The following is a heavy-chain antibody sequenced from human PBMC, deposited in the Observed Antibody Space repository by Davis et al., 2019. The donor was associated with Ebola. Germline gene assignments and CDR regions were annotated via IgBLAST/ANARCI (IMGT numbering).Heavy chain of an antibody. Sequence: ASVKVSCKASGYIFSNYGITWVRQAPGQGLEWLGWINGDNTHYAQKVQYRVTMTTDTSTSTAFMELRSLTSDDTAVYYCARGRGVTVFGVETIEAFDVWGLGTLVTVSS. V-gene: IGHV1-18*01. J-gene: IGHJ3*01. CDR1: GYIFSNYG. CDR2: INGDNT. CDR3: ARGRGVTVFGVETIEAFDV. D-gene: IGHD3-3*01.